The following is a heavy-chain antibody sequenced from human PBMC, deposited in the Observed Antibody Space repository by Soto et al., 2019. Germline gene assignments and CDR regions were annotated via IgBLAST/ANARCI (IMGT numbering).Heavy chain of an antibody. CDR3: ARRDQIAYYYGMDV. V-gene: IGHV3-74*01. Sequence: GGSLRLSCAASAFTSSSYWMNWVRQAPGKGPVWVSRINSDGSITGYADSVKGRFTISRDNAKNTLYLQMNSLSAEDTAVYYCARRDQIAYYYGMDVWGQGTTVTVSS. CDR1: AFTSSSYW. CDR2: INSDGSIT. J-gene: IGHJ6*02. D-gene: IGHD2-21*01.